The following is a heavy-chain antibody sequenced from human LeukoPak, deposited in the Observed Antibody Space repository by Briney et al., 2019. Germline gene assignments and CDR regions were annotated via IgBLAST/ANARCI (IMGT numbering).Heavy chain of an antibody. CDR2: ISYDGSNK. V-gene: IGHV3-30*04. CDR3: AREGHDTWGGLNLDY. D-gene: IGHD3-16*01. CDR1: GFTFSSYA. Sequence: PGGSLRLSCAASGFTFSSYAMHWVRQDPGKGLEWVAVISYDGSNKYYADSVKGRFTISRDNSKNTLYLQMNSLRAEDTAVYYCAREGHDTWGGLNLDYWGQGTLVTVSS. J-gene: IGHJ4*02.